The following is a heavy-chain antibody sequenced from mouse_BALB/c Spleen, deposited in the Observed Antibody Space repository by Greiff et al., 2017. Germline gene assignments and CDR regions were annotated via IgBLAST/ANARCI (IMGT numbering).Heavy chain of an antibody. J-gene: IGHJ3*01. CDR3: ARGGYGNSWFAY. CDR2: INPGSGGT. Sequence: LQESGAELVRPGTSVKVSCKASGYAFTNYLIEWVKQRPGQGLEWIGVINPGSGGTNYNEKFKGKATLTADKSSSTAYMQLSSLTSDDSAVYFCARGGYGNSWFAYWGQGTLVTVSA. D-gene: IGHD2-1*01. CDR1: GYAFTNYL. V-gene: IGHV1-54*03.